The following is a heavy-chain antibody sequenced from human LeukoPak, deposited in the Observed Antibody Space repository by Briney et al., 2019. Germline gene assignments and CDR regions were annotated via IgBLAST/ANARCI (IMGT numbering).Heavy chain of an antibody. Sequence: PSETLSLTCTVSGGSISSSSYYWGWVRQPPGKGLEWIGSIYYSGSTYYNPSLKSRVTISVDTSKNQFSLKLSSVTAADTAVYYCARLSLVHPSYYYDSSGYPLWAFDIWGQGTMVTVSS. CDR1: GGSISSSSYY. CDR3: ARLSLVHPSYYYDSSGYPLWAFDI. CDR2: IYYSGST. J-gene: IGHJ3*02. V-gene: IGHV4-39*01. D-gene: IGHD3-22*01.